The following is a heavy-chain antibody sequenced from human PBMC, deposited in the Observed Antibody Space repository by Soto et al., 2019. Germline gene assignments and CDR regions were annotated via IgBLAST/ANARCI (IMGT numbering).Heavy chain of an antibody. J-gene: IGHJ5*02. CDR1: GFSRSTSGVG. V-gene: IGHV2-5*02. CDR2: IYWDDDE. Sequence: QITLKESGPTLVKPTQTLTLTCTFSGFSRSTSGVGVAWIRQPPGEALEWLALIYWDDDERYSPSLKSRLTITKVTSKNQLVLTMTDMDPVDTATYYCAHRRDTAGGNWFDPWGQGTLVTVSS. CDR3: AHRRDTAGGNWFDP. D-gene: IGHD5-18*01.